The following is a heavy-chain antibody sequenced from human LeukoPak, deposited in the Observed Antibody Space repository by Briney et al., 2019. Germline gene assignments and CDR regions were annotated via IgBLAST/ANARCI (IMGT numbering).Heavy chain of an antibody. CDR2: ISGSGGST. Sequence: GGSLRLSCTASGFTFSSYAMSWVRQAPGKGLEWVSAISGSGGSTYYADSVKGRFTISRDNSKNTLYLQMNSLRAEDTAVYYCARDSTDYGDYGPDYWGQGTLVTVSS. CDR1: GFTFSSYA. J-gene: IGHJ4*02. CDR3: ARDSTDYGDYGPDY. D-gene: IGHD4-17*01. V-gene: IGHV3-23*01.